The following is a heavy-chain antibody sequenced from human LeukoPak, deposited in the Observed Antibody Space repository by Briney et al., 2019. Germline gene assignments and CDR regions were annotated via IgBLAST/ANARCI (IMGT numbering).Heavy chain of an antibody. CDR3: ARLPGGVWGQASW. D-gene: IGHD3-16*01. CDR1: GFTFSSYA. CDR2: ISGTGGST. V-gene: IGHV3-23*01. Sequence: RTGGSLRLSCAASGFTFSSYAMSWVRQAPGKGLEWVSAISGTGGSTFYADSVKGRFTISRDSTKNSLYLQMNSLRAEDTAVYYCARLPGGVWGQASWWGQGTLVTVSS. J-gene: IGHJ4*02.